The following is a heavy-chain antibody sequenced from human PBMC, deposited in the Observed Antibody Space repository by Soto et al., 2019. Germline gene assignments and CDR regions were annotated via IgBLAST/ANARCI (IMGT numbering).Heavy chain of an antibody. V-gene: IGHV4-30-4*01. CDR3: ARAHRYYDYPDI. CDR1: GASVNSGDYY. D-gene: IGHD3-22*01. CDR2: IHYSETI. J-gene: IGHJ3*02. Sequence: QVQLQESGPGLVKASQTLSLTCTVSGASVNSGDYYWSWVRQPPGRGLEWIGYIHYSETIYYNPSLKSRVQILVETFKNQFSLEVSSVPAADTAVYYCARAHRYYDYPDIWGQGTTVTVSS.